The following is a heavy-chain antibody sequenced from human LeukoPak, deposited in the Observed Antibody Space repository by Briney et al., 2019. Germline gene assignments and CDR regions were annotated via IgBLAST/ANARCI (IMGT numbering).Heavy chain of an antibody. J-gene: IGHJ4*02. V-gene: IGHV3-21*04. CDR3: AKDLGFIVGGGY. CDR2: ISSSSSYI. CDR1: GFTFSSYG. D-gene: IGHD1-26*01. Sequence: PGGTLRLSCAASGFTFSSYGMNWVRQAPGKGLEWVSSISSSSSYIYYADSVKGRFTISRDNAKNSLYLQMNSLRAEDTAVYYCAKDLGFIVGGGYWGQGTLVTVSS.